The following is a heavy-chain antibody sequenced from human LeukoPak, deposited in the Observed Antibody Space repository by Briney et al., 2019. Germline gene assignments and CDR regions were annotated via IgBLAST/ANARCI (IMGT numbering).Heavy chain of an antibody. V-gene: IGHV3-74*01. CDR2: INSDGRST. J-gene: IGHJ4*02. CDR3: AREYYYDNYFDY. Sequence: PGGSLRLSCAASGFTFSSYWMHWVRQAPGKGLVWVSRINSDGRSTTYADSVKGRFTISRDNAKNTLCLQMNSLRAEDTAVYYCAREYYYDNYFDYWGQGTLVTVSS. D-gene: IGHD3-22*01. CDR1: GFTFSSYW.